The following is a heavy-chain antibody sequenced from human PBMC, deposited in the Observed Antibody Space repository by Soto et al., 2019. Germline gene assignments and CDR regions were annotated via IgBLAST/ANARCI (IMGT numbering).Heavy chain of an antibody. CDR2: IYHSGST. J-gene: IGHJ4*02. V-gene: IGHV4-30-2*01. Sequence: PSETLSLTCAVSGGSISSGGYSWSWIRQPPGKGLEWIGYIYHSGSTYYNPSLKSRVTISVDRSKNQFSLKLSSVTAADTAVYYCARTAHSGSYYFDYWGLGTLVTDSS. D-gene: IGHD1-26*01. CDR1: GGSISSGGYS. CDR3: ARTAHSGSYYFDY.